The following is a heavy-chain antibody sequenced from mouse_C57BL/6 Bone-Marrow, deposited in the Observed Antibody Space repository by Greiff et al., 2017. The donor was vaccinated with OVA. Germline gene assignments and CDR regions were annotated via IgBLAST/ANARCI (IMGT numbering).Heavy chain of an antibody. CDR1: GFTFSSYA. CDR2: ISDGGSYT. D-gene: IGHD1-1*01. CDR3: SRDITTVDWFAY. J-gene: IGHJ3*01. V-gene: IGHV5-4*01. Sequence: EVKLMESGGGLVKPGGSLKLSCAASGFTFSSYAMSWVRQTPEKRLEWVATISDGGSYTYYPDNVKGRFTISRDNAKNNLYLQMSHLKSEDTAMYYCSRDITTVDWFAYWGQGTLVTVSA.